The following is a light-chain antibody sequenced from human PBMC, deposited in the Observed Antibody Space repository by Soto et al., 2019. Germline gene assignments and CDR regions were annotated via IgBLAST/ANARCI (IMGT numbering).Light chain of an antibody. CDR2: EVN. CDR1: SSDVGDYNY. Sequence: QSALTQPPSASGSPGQSVTISCTGTSSDVGDYNYVSWYQRHPGKAPKLKIYEVNKRPSGVPDRFSGSKSGNTASLTVSGLQAEDEADYYCSSYAGSLYVFGTGTKLTVL. CDR3: SSYAGSLYV. V-gene: IGLV2-8*01. J-gene: IGLJ1*01.